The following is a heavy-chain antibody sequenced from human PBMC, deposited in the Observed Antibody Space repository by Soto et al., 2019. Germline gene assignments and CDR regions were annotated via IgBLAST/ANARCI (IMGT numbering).Heavy chain of an antibody. CDR2: TRSSGSTK. Sequence: GGSLRLSCAASGFTFSSYSMNWVRQAPGKGLEWVSYTRSSGSTKYYADSVKGRFTISRDNSKNSLYLQMNSLRDEDTSVYYCARVGAYSSGWSHNLGESGMDVWGQGTTVTVSS. CDR3: ARVGAYSSGWSHNLGESGMDV. CDR1: GFTFSSYS. J-gene: IGHJ6*02. V-gene: IGHV3-48*02. D-gene: IGHD6-19*01.